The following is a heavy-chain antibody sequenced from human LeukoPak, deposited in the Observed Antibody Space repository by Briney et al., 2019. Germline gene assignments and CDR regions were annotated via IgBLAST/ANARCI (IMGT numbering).Heavy chain of an antibody. CDR1: GGSISSISNY. V-gene: IGHV4-39*01. CDR2: ASYSGST. D-gene: IGHD1-26*01. J-gene: IGHJ4*02. Sequence: SETLSLTCTVSGGSISSISNYWGWIRQPPGKGLEYIGSASYSGSTYYNPSLKSRVTMSADTSKNQFSLKLSSVTAADTAVYYCARLTPYSGSPLDDYWGQGTLVTVSS. CDR3: ARLTPYSGSPLDDY.